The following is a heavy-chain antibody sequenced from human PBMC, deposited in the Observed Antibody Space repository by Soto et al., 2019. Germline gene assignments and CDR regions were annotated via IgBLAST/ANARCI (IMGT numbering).Heavy chain of an antibody. V-gene: IGHV3-53*01. J-gene: IGHJ4*02. D-gene: IGHD3-22*01. CDR3: VKGLNIDYNSGGFYFDY. CDR2: IYSGGST. Sequence: GGSLRLSCAASGFTVSSNYMSWVRQAPGKGLEWVSVIYSGGSTYYADSVKGRFTISRDNSKNTLYLQMNSLRAEDTAVYYCVKGLNIDYNSGGFYFDYWGQGPVVTVPS. CDR1: GFTVSSNY.